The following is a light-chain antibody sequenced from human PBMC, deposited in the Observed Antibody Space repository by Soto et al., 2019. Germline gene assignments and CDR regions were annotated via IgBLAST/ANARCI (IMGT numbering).Light chain of an antibody. CDR2: EVT. Sequence: QSALTQPPSVSGSPGQSVTISCTGTSSDVGSYNRVSWYQQSPGTAPKLMIYEVTNRPSGVPDRFSGSKSGNTASLTISGLQAEDEANYYCSSKTSAGPLFGGGTKLTVL. J-gene: IGLJ2*01. CDR3: SSKTSAGPL. CDR1: SSDVGSYNR. V-gene: IGLV2-18*02.